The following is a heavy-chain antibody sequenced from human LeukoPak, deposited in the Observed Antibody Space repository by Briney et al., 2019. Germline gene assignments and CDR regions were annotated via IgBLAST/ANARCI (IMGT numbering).Heavy chain of an antibody. V-gene: IGHV3-48*04. CDR1: GITFSRYS. Sequence: GGSLRLSCAVYGITFSRYSMNWVRQAPGKGLELVSYISSSGNTTYYAGSVKGRFTISRDNARNLVYLEMSSLRAEDTALYYCALGWYAIDYWGQGTLVTVSS. CDR2: ISSSGNTT. D-gene: IGHD6-19*01. J-gene: IGHJ4*02. CDR3: ALGWYAIDY.